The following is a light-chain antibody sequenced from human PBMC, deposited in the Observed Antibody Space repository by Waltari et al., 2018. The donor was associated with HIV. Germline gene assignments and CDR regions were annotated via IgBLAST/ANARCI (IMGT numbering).Light chain of an antibody. CDR2: GVY. CDR3: CSYTAIHTLI. CDR1: TSDIGIFYS. J-gene: IGLJ2*01. Sequence: QSALTQPASVSGSPGQSITISCAGTTSDIGIFYSVYCYQQHPGMAPHLMIFGVYSRPSGVSSRFSGSKSGTTASLTISGLQAEDEANYYCCSYTAIHTLIFGGGTKLTVL. V-gene: IGLV2-14*01.